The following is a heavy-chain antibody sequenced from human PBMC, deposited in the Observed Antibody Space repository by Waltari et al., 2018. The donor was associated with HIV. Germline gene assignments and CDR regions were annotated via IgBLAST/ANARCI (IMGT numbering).Heavy chain of an antibody. D-gene: IGHD3-3*01. V-gene: IGHV3-73*01. Sequence: EVQLVQSGGGLVQPGGSLKLSCAASGFTFSGSAIHWVRQASGKGLEWVGRIGNKANNYATSYGVSVRGRFTISRDDSKNTAYLHMDGLKSDDTAFYYCTRHGSAFGVEVWGQGTTVTVSS. CDR3: TRHGSAFGVEV. CDR1: GFTFSGSA. J-gene: IGHJ6*02. CDR2: IGNKANNYAT.